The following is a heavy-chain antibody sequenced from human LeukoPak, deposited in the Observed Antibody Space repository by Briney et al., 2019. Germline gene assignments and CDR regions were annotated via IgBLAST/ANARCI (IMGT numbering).Heavy chain of an antibody. V-gene: IGHV4-34*01. D-gene: IGHD3-16*01. Sequence: SSETLSLTCAVYGGSFSGYYWSWIRQPPGKGLEWIGEINHSGSTNYNPSLKSRVTISVDTSKNQFSLKLSSVTAADTAVYYCARGRKKYYDYVWGSPYAFDIWGQGTMVTVSS. CDR3: ARGRKKYYDYVWGSPYAFDI. J-gene: IGHJ3*02. CDR1: GGSFSGYY. CDR2: INHSGST.